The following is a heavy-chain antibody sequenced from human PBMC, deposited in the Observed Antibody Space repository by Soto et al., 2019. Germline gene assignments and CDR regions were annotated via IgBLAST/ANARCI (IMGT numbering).Heavy chain of an antibody. CDR3: VRAAGYSGNDYVYYYGMDV. V-gene: IGHV3-33*01. CDR2: VWYDGRNK. J-gene: IGHJ6*02. CDR1: GFTFGTYG. D-gene: IGHD5-12*01. Sequence: GGSLRLSCAASGFTFGTYGMHWVRQAPGKGLEWVALVWYDGRNKDYADSVKGRFTISRDNSKNTLYMQMNSLRDEDTAVYYCVRAAGYSGNDYVYYYGMDVWGQGTTVTVSS.